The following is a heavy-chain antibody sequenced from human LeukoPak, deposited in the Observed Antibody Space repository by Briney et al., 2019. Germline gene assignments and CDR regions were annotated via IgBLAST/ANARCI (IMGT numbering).Heavy chain of an antibody. J-gene: IGHJ4*02. CDR1: GGSISSGGYY. CDR2: IYHSGST. CDR3: ASLRFLEWLFPFR. Sequence: SETLSLTCTVSGGSISSGGYYWSWIRQPPGKGLEWIGYIYHSGSTYYNPSLKSRVTISVDRSKNQFSLKLSSVTAADTAVYYCASLRFLEWLFPFRWGQGTLVTVSS. D-gene: IGHD3-3*01. V-gene: IGHV4-30-2*01.